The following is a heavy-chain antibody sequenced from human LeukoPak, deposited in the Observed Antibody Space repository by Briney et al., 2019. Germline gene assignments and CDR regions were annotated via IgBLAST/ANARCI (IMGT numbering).Heavy chain of an antibody. CDR1: GYTFTGYY. CDR3: ARDGTLTTVTSGGDY. D-gene: IGHD4-17*01. CDR2: INPNSGGT. J-gene: IGHJ4*02. V-gene: IGHV1-2*02. Sequence: GASMKVSCKASGYTFTGYYMHWVRQAPGQGLEWMGWINPNSGGTNYAQKFQGRVTMTRDTSISTAYMELSRLRSDDTAVYYCARDGTLTTVTSGGDYWGQGTLVTVSS.